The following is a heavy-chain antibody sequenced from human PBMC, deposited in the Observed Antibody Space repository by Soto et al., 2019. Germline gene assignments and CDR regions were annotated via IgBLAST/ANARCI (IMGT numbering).Heavy chain of an antibody. CDR2: ISGSGGST. CDR3: AKDQNIVVVPAAPWGNWFDP. Sequence: GGSLRLSCAASGFTFSSYAMSWVRQAPGKGLEWVSAISGSGGSTYYADSVKGRFTISRDNSKNTLYLQMNSLRAEDTAVYYCAKDQNIVVVPAAPWGNWFDPWGQGTLVTVSS. V-gene: IGHV3-23*01. CDR1: GFTFSSYA. D-gene: IGHD2-2*01. J-gene: IGHJ5*02.